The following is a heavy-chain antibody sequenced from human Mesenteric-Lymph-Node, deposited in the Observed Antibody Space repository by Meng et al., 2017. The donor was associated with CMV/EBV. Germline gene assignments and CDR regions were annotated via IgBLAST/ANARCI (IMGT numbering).Heavy chain of an antibody. Sequence: ASVKVSCKASGYTFTGYYIHWVRQAPGQGLEWMGWINPRSGGTNYAQKFQGRVTMIWDTSISTVYMELNRLRSDDTAVYFCARDPIFGVVTSIDYGMDVWGQGTTVTVSS. CDR1: GYTFTGYY. J-gene: IGHJ6*02. CDR3: ARDPIFGVVTSIDYGMDV. D-gene: IGHD3-3*01. CDR2: INPRSGGT. V-gene: IGHV1-2*02.